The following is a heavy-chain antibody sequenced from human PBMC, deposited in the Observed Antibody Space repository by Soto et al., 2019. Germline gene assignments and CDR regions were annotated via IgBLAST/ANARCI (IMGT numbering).Heavy chain of an antibody. Sequence: QVQLVESGGGVVQPGRSLRLSCAASGSTFSNYVMQWVRQAPGKGLEWVAVISYDGSSKFYADSEGRVTISRDNSKNTLYLQMNSLRAEDTAVYYCTNGRRQQPPLDWGQGTLVSVSS. D-gene: IGHD6-13*01. CDR1: GSTFSNYV. CDR2: ISYDGSSK. CDR3: TNGRRQQPPLD. V-gene: IGHV3-30*18. J-gene: IGHJ4*02.